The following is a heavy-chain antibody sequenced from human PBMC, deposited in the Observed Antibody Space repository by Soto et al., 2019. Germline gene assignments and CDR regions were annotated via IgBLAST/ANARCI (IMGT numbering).Heavy chain of an antibody. J-gene: IGHJ4*02. CDR2: TYYSGGS. V-gene: IGHV4-30-4*01. CDR1: GASVSSAEHY. Sequence: SETLSLTCTLSGASVSSAEHYWSWIRQPPGKGLEWIGYTYYSGGSYYNASLQRRVSISVGTSQNQFSLKLTSVTAADTAVYYCARLSGYDPAGAADKWGPGILVTV. CDR3: ARLSGYDPAGAADK. D-gene: IGHD5-12*01.